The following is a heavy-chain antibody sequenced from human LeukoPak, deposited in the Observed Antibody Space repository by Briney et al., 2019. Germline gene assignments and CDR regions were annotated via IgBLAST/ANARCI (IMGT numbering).Heavy chain of an antibody. V-gene: IGHV3-21*01. CDR1: GFTFSNAW. CDR3: ARDGTGGNDYDY. D-gene: IGHD4-23*01. Sequence: PGGSLRLSCAASGFTFSNAWMSWVRQAPGKGLEWVSSISSSSSYIYYADSVKGRFTISRDNAKNSLYLQMNSLRAEDTAVYYCARDGTGGNDYDYWDQGTLVTVSS. J-gene: IGHJ4*02. CDR2: ISSSSSYI.